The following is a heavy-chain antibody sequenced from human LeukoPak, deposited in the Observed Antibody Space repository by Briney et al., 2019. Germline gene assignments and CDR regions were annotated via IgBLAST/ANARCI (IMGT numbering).Heavy chain of an antibody. V-gene: IGHV3-7*04. CDR2: IKDDGSEK. D-gene: IGHD6-19*01. Sequence: GGSLRLSCAASGFTFSTYWMTWVRQAPGEGLEWVANIKDDGSEKYYVDSVEGRFTISRDNAKNSLYLQMNSLRAEDTAVYLCGGGSGWIFDFWGQGIQVTVSS. CDR1: GFTFSTYW. CDR3: GGGSGWIFDF. J-gene: IGHJ4*02.